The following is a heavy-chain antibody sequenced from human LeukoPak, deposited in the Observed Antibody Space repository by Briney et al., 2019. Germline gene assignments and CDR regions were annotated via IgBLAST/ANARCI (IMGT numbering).Heavy chain of an antibody. CDR3: ASLSTYSSNWYDY. D-gene: IGHD6-13*01. Sequence: GRSLRLSCAASGFTFSSYAMHWVRQAPGKGLEWVAVISYDGSNKYYADSVKGRFTISRDNSKNTLYLQMNSLRGEDTALYYCASLSTYSSNWYDYWGQGILVTVST. J-gene: IGHJ5*01. CDR2: ISYDGSNK. V-gene: IGHV3-30-3*01. CDR1: GFTFSSYA.